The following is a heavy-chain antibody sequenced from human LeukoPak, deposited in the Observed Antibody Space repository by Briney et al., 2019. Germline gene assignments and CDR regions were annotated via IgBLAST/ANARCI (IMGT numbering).Heavy chain of an antibody. CDR2: IYYSGST. D-gene: IGHD2-2*01. CDR1: GGSIGSYY. J-gene: IGHJ6*03. Sequence: PSETLSLTCTVSGGSIGSYYWSWIRQPPGKGLEWIGYIYYSGSTNYNPSLKSRVTISVDTSKNQFSLKLSSVTAADTAVYYCARSSPPVDYYYYYMDVWGKGTTVTVSS. V-gene: IGHV4-59*01. CDR3: ARSSPPVDYYYYYMDV.